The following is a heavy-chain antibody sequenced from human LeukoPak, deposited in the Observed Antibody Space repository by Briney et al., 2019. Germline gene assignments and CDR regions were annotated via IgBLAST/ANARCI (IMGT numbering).Heavy chain of an antibody. J-gene: IGHJ4*02. CDR1: GDSISSSGYY. Sequence: SETLSLTCSVSGDSISSSGYYWGWIRQPPGRGLEWIVSLSYSEDTYYNPSLKSRVTISVGTSKTQFSLNLTSVTASDTAVYYCARSRYGSYYPFDFWGQGTLVTLSS. CDR3: ARSRYGSYYPFDF. CDR2: LSYSEDT. D-gene: IGHD1-26*01. V-gene: IGHV4-39*01.